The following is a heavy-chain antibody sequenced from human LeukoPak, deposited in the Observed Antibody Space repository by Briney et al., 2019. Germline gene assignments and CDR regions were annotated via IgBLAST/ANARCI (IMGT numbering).Heavy chain of an antibody. Sequence: SETLSLTCTVSGGSISSGDYYWSWIRQPPGKGLEWIGYIYYSGSTYYNPSLKSRVTISVDTSKNQFSLKLSSVTAADTAVYYCAVAAAGSLFDYWGQGTLVTVSS. V-gene: IGHV4-30-4*01. CDR3: AVAAAGSLFDY. D-gene: IGHD6-13*01. CDR1: GGSISSGDYY. CDR2: IYYSGST. J-gene: IGHJ4*02.